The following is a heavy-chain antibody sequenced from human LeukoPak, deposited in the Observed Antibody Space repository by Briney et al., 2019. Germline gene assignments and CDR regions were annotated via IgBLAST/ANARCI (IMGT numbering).Heavy chain of an antibody. CDR3: ATLGGTYYYGSGSYSFSEDY. CDR2: IYYSGST. V-gene: IGHV4-59*01. CDR1: GGSISSYY. J-gene: IGHJ4*02. Sequence: SETLSLTCTVSGGSISSYYWSWIRQPPGKGLEWIGYIYYSGSTNYNPSLKSRVTISVDTSKNQFSLKLSSVTAADTAVYYCATLGGTYYYGSGSYSFSEDYWGQGTLVTVSS. D-gene: IGHD3-10*01.